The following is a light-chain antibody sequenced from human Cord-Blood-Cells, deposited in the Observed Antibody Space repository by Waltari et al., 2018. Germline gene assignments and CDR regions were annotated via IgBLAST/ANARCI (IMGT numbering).Light chain of an antibody. J-gene: IGKJ2*01. CDR2: GAS. CDR3: QQYGSPYT. V-gene: IGKV3-20*01. Sequence: EIVLTQSPGTLSLSPGERATLSCRASQSVSSSYLAWYQQKPGQAPRLRIYGASSRATGIPDRFSGSGSGTDFTLTISSLEPEDFAVYYCQQYGSPYTFGQGTKLEIK. CDR1: QSVSSSY.